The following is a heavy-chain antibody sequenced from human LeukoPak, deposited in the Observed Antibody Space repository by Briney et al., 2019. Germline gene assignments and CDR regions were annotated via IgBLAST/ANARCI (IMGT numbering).Heavy chain of an antibody. CDR3: ATIGDRRSWELYRIDY. CDR1: GFPYCIYA. J-gene: IGHJ4*02. Sequence: GRSVSLLCGASGFPYCIYAMHGARRAPGKGREWVAVVSYDESNKYYADSVKGRFNISRDNSKNTLYLQMNSLRAEDAAVYYCATIGDRRSWELYRIDYWGQGTLVTVSS. CDR2: VSYDESNK. D-gene: IGHD1-26*01. V-gene: IGHV3-30-3*01.